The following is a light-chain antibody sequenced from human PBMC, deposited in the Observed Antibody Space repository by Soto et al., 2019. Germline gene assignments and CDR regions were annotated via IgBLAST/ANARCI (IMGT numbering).Light chain of an antibody. CDR1: QTISNN. CDR3: LQYNNWPMYT. V-gene: IGKV3D-15*01. CDR2: GAS. J-gene: IGKJ2*01. Sequence: EILMTQSPATLSVSPGEEATLSCRASQTISNNLAWFQQRPGQAPRLLIHGASIRATGVPARFSGSVSGTDFNFTITRLQSEVVAVYYCLQYNNWPMYTFGQGTKLDLK.